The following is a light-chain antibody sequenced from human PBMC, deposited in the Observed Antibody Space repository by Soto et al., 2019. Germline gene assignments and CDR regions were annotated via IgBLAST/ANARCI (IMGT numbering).Light chain of an antibody. Sequence: EIVLTQSPGTLSLSPGDRATLSCRASQSGRSSYLAWYQQKPGQAPRLLIYGASSRATGIPARFSGSGSGTDFALTISRLEPEDFAVYYCQQYGDSPLFGPGTKVDI. CDR3: QQYGDSPL. CDR2: GAS. CDR1: QSGRSSY. J-gene: IGKJ3*01. V-gene: IGKV3-20*01.